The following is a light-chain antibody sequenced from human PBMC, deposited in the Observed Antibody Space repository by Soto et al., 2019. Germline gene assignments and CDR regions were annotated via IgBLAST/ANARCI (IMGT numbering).Light chain of an antibody. CDR1: QSISTY. V-gene: IGKV1-39*01. Sequence: DILMTQSPSSLSASVGDRVTITCRASQSISTYLNWYQQKPGKAPKLLVYAASSLQSGVPSRFSGSGSGTDFTLTISSLQPEDFATYYCQQSYSQTFGQGTKVEIK. CDR2: AAS. J-gene: IGKJ1*01. CDR3: QQSYSQT.